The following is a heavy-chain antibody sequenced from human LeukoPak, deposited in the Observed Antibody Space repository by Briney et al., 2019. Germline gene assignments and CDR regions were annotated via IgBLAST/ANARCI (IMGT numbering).Heavy chain of an antibody. CDR2: ISAYNGNT. V-gene: IGHV1-18*04. CDR3: ARGRGYSGYYYYFHY. Sequence: ASVKLSCKASGYTFTSDGISCVRQAPGQGLEWMGWISAYNGNTNYAQKLQGRVTMTTDTSTSTAYMELRSLRSDDTAVYYCARGRGYSGYYYYFHYWGQGTLVTVSS. J-gene: IGHJ4*02. CDR1: GYTFTSDG. D-gene: IGHD5-12*01.